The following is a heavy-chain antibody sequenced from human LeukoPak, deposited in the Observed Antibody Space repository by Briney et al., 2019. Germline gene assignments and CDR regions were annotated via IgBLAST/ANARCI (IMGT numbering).Heavy chain of an antibody. Sequence: GGSLRLSCAASGFTVSSNYMSWVRQAPGKGLEWVSVIYSGGSTYYADSVKGRFTISRDNSKNTLYLQMNSLRAEDTAVYYCASGWYSSGWLNDYWGQGTLVTVSS. D-gene: IGHD6-19*01. J-gene: IGHJ4*02. CDR2: IYSGGST. CDR1: GFTVSSNY. V-gene: IGHV3-66*01. CDR3: ASGWYSSGWLNDY.